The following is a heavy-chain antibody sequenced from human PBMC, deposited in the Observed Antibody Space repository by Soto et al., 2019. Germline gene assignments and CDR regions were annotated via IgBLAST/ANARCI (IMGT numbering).Heavy chain of an antibody. D-gene: IGHD1-1*01. CDR2: ISGSGGST. Sequence: PGGSLRLSCAASGFTFSSYAMSWVRQAPGKGLEWVSAISGSGGSTYYADSVKGRFTISRDNSKNTLYLQMNSLRAEDTAVYYCAKRTYGTPRDYYYYYMDVWGKGTTVTVSS. CDR3: AKRTYGTPRDYYYYYMDV. V-gene: IGHV3-23*01. CDR1: GFTFSSYA. J-gene: IGHJ6*03.